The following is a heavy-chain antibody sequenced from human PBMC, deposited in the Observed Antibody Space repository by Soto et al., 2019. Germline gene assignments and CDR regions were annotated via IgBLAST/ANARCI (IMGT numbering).Heavy chain of an antibody. D-gene: IGHD3-10*01. CDR3: ARNMVRGVRDYYYYGMDV. Sequence: SVKVSCKASGGTFSSYAISWVRQAPGQGLEWMGGIIPIFGTANYAQKFQGRVTITADESTSTAYMELSSLRSEDTAVYYCARNMVRGVRDYYYYGMDVWGQGTTVTVSS. J-gene: IGHJ6*02. CDR1: GGTFSSYA. CDR2: IIPIFGTA. V-gene: IGHV1-69*13.